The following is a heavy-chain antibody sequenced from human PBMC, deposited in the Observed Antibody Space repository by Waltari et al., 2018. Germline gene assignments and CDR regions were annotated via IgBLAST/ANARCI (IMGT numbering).Heavy chain of an antibody. CDR2: IYYSGST. V-gene: IGHV4-59*01. CDR3: ARGSFLAHYYDSSGYDAEAFDI. D-gene: IGHD3-22*01. J-gene: IGHJ3*02. CDR1: GGSISSYY. Sequence: QVQLQESGPGLVKPSETLSLTCTVSGGSISSYYWSWIRQPPGKGLEWIGYIYYSGSTNYNPTLKGRVTISVDTSKNQFSLKLGSVTAADTAVYYCARGSFLAHYYDSSGYDAEAFDIWGQGTMVTVSS.